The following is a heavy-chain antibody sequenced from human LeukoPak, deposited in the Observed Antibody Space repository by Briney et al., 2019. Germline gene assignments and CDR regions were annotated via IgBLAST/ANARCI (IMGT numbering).Heavy chain of an antibody. CDR1: GFTFSRNA. CDR2: ISSDGGST. D-gene: IGHD1-26*01. Sequence: AGGSLRLSCSASGFTFSRNAMHWVRQAPGKGPEYVSAISSDGGSTYYADSVKGRFTISRDNSKNTLYLQMSSLRAEDTAVYYCVKLALSGSYDYWGQGTLVTVSS. CDR3: VKLALSGSYDY. J-gene: IGHJ4*02. V-gene: IGHV3-64D*09.